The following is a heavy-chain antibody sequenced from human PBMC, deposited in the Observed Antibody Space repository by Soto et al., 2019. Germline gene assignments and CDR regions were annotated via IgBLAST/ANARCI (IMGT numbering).Heavy chain of an antibody. J-gene: IGHJ4*02. CDR2: INHSGSP. CDR3: AREFWGGYGPSIPYYFDC. Sequence: QVQLQQWGAGLLKPSETLSLTCAVYGGSFSGYYWSWIRQPPGKGLEWIGEINHSGSPNYKPSLKGRVTISVDTSKNPFSLKLSSLAAAYAALYYWAREFWGGYGPSIPYYFDCWGQGTLVTVSS. V-gene: IGHV4-34*01. CDR1: GGSFSGYY. D-gene: IGHD3-3*01.